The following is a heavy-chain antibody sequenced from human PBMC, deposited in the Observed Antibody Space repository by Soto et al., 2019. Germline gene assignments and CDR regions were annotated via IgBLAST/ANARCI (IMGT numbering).Heavy chain of an antibody. CDR1: GGTFSSYA. D-gene: IGHD3-22*01. Sequence: SVKVSCKASGGTFSSYAISWVRQAPGQGLEWMGGIIPIFGTANYAQKFQGRVTITADESTSTAYMELSSLRSEDTAVYYCARDGRRYYYDSSGYYSWGQGTLVTVSS. CDR2: IIPIFGTA. J-gene: IGHJ4*02. V-gene: IGHV1-69*13. CDR3: ARDGRRYYYDSSGYYS.